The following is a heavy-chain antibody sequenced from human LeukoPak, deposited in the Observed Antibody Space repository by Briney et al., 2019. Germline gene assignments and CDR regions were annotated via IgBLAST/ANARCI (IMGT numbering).Heavy chain of an antibody. J-gene: IGHJ4*02. D-gene: IGHD4-17*01. CDR1: GGSISTYY. Sequence: SETLSLTCTVSGGSISTYYYNWIRQPAGKGLEWLGRIYSSGSTNYNPSLKSRVTMSVDTSKNQFSLKLSSVTAADTAMYYCAREKIGEYGDFIWGQGTLVTVSS. CDR2: IYSSGST. V-gene: IGHV4-4*07. CDR3: AREKIGEYGDFI.